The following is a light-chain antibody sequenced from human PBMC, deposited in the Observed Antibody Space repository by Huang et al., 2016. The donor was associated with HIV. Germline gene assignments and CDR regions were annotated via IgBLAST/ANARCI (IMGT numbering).Light chain of an antibody. J-gene: IGKJ5*01. Sequence: IQLTQSPSSVSASEGDTVRITCRASQDISSWLAWYQQKPREAPTLLIHSTSILQSGVPSRFNGSGSGTDFFLTINSLRPDDFATYYFQQANMYPRSFGQGTRLDIK. CDR3: QQANMYPRS. V-gene: IGKV1-12*01. CDR1: QDISSW. CDR2: STS.